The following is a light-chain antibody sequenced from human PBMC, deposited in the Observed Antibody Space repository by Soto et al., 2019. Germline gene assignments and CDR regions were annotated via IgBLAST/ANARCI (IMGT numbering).Light chain of an antibody. Sequence: PGERATLSCRARQSVSSSFLAWYQQKPGQAPRLLIYGAYSRATGIPDRFSGSGSGTDFTLTISRLEPEDVAVYYCQQYDSSPLTVGGGTKVEIK. CDR2: GAY. CDR1: QSVSSSF. V-gene: IGKV3-20*01. CDR3: QQYDSSPLT. J-gene: IGKJ4*01.